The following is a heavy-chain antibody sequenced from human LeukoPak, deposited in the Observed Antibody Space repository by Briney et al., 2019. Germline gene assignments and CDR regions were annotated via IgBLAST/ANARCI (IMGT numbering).Heavy chain of an antibody. CDR3: ARHPRSRGYNYGFDAFNI. V-gene: IGHV4-39*01. CDR2: IYDSGTT. Sequence: PSETLSLTCSVSGVSISSSSYYWGWIRQPPGKGVEWIATIYDSGTTYYNPSLKSRVTISIDTSKNQFSLKLSSVTAADTAVYYCARHPRSRGYNYGFDAFNIWGQGTMVTVSS. D-gene: IGHD5-18*01. J-gene: IGHJ3*02. CDR1: GVSISSSSYY.